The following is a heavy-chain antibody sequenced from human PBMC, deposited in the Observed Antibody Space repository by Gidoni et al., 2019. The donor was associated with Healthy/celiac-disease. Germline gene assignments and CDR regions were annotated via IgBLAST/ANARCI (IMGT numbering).Heavy chain of an antibody. CDR1: GFTFSSYG. CDR2: IWYDGSNK. V-gene: IGHV3-33*01. Sequence: QVQLVESGGGVVQPGRSLRLSCAASGFTFSSYGMHLVRQAPGKGLEWGAVIWYDGSNKYYADFLKGRFTISRDDSKNTLYLQMNSLRAEETAVYYCARGSLWVGESSGFDPWGQGTLVTVSS. D-gene: IGHD3-10*01. CDR3: ARGSLWVGESSGFDP. J-gene: IGHJ5*02.